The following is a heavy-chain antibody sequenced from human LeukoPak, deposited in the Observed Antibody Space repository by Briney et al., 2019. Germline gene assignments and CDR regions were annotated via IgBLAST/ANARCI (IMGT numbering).Heavy chain of an antibody. Sequence: KPSETLSLTCTVSGGSISSSSYYWGWIRQPPGKGLEWIGSIYYSGSTYYNPSLKSRVTISVDTSKNQFSLELSSVTAADTAVYYCARRKSPDSSGYSLYYYGMDVWAKGPRSPSP. J-gene: IGHJ6*02. CDR1: GGSISSSSYY. CDR2: IYYSGST. CDR3: ARRKSPDSSGYSLYYYGMDV. V-gene: IGHV4-39*07. D-gene: IGHD3-22*01.